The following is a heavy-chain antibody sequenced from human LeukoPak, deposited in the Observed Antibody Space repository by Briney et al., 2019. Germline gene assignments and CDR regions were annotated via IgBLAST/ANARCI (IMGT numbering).Heavy chain of an antibody. Sequence: PGGSLRLSCAASGFTFSVYYMSWIRQAPGKGLEWVSYISSSGSTIYYADSVKGRFTISRDNAKNSLYLQMNSLRAEDTAVYYCARSPNYYDSSGLWWGQGTLVTASS. J-gene: IGHJ4*02. D-gene: IGHD3-22*01. CDR3: ARSPNYYDSSGLW. V-gene: IGHV3-11*01. CDR2: ISSSGSTI. CDR1: GFTFSVYY.